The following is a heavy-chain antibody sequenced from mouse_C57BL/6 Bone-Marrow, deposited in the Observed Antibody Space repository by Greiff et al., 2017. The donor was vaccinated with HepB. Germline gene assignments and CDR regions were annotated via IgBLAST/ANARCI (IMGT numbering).Heavy chain of an antibody. CDR3: AREDYSNRAWFAY. D-gene: IGHD2-5*01. Sequence: EVQLVESGGGLVKPGGSLKLSCAASGFTFSSYAMSWVRQTPEKRLEWVATISDGGRYTYYPDNVKGRFTISRDNANNNLYMQMSHLKSEDTAMYYCAREDYSNRAWFAYWGQGTLVTVSA. CDR1: GFTFSSYA. CDR2: ISDGGRYT. V-gene: IGHV5-4*01. J-gene: IGHJ3*01.